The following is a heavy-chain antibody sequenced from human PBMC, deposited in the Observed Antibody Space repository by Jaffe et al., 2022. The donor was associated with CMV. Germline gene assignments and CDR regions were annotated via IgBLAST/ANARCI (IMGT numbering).Heavy chain of an antibody. CDR3: ASLDVDIVATTNWFDP. CDR2: ISSSSSYI. J-gene: IGHJ5*02. Sequence: EVQLVESGGGLVKPGGSLRLSCAASGFTFSSYSMNWVRQAPGKGLEWVSSISSSSSYIYYADSVKGRFTISRDNAKNSLYLQMNSLRAEDTAVYYCASLDVDIVATTNWFDPWGQGTLVTVSS. CDR1: GFTFSSYS. V-gene: IGHV3-21*01. D-gene: IGHD5-12*01.